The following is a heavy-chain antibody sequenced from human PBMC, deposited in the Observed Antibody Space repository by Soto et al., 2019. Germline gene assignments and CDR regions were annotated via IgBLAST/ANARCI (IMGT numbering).Heavy chain of an antibody. J-gene: IGHJ5*02. CDR3: AKQGDYDFWSSSNNWLDP. V-gene: IGHV3-23*01. D-gene: IGHD3-3*01. CDR2: IGGRGGST. CDR1: GFSFSSYA. Sequence: GGSLILSYAASGFSFSSYAISWVRQAPGKGLEWVSSIGGRGGSTYYADSVKGRFTISRDNSKNTVYLQMNSLRVEDTAVYYCAKQGDYDFWSSSNNWLDPWGQGTLVTVSS.